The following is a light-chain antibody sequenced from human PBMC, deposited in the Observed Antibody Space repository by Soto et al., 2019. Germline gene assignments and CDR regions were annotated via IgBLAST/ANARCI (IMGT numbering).Light chain of an antibody. Sequence: DIVMTQTPLSSPVTLGQAASISCRSSQSLVHNDGNTYLSWFRQRPGQPPRLLIYKVSDRFSGVPDRVSGSGAGTYFTLTISRVEAEDVGVYYCMQATQSSWTFGKGTKVEI. J-gene: IGKJ1*01. CDR2: KVS. V-gene: IGKV2-24*01. CDR3: MQATQSSWT. CDR1: QSLVHNDGNTY.